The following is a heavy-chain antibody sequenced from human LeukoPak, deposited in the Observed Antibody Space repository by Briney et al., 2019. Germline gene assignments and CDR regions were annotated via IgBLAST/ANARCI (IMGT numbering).Heavy chain of an antibody. CDR1: GGSISSYY. CDR2: IYTGGST. CDR3: GREDSSIWFDP. D-gene: IGHD3-22*01. Sequence: SETLSLTCTVSGGSISSYYWSWIRQPAGKGLEWIRRIYTGGSTNYNPSLKSRVTMSVDTSKNQVSLKLSSVAAADTSVYYCGREDSSIWFDPWGQGTLVTVSS. J-gene: IGHJ5*02. V-gene: IGHV4-4*07.